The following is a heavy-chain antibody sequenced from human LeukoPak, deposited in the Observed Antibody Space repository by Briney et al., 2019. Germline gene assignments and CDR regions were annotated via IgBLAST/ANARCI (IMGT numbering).Heavy chain of an antibody. D-gene: IGHD1-26*01. Sequence: PGGSLRLSCGAFGFSLGSYSMDWVRQAPGKGLEWVSHINSGSSTIYYADSVKGRFTISRDSSKNTLYLQMNSLRAEDTAVYYCAKGSTVEATSGLYAFDIWGQGTMVTVSS. CDR3: AKGSTVEATSGLYAFDI. CDR2: INSGSSTI. V-gene: IGHV3-48*01. CDR1: GFSLGSYS. J-gene: IGHJ3*02.